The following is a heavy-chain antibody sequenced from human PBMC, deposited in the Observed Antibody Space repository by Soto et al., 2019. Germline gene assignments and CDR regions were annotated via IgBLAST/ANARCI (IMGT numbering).Heavy chain of an antibody. CDR2: VNPSGGST. CDR1: GYLFTAYS. V-gene: IGHV1-46*01. D-gene: IGHD2-15*01. Sequence: ASVKVSCKASGYLFTAYSMHWVRLAPGQGLEWMGVVNPSGGSTKYAQNFQGRVTMTRDTSTTTIYMELSSLRSDDTAIYYCAREENCSGGTCYSEYFHRWGQGTLVTIS. CDR3: AREENCSGGTCYSEYFHR. J-gene: IGHJ1*01.